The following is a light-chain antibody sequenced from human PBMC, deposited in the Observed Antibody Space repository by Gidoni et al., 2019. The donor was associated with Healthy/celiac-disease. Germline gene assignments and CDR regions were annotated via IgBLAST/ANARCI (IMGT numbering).Light chain of an antibody. V-gene: IGKV1-9*01. CDR1: QVISSY. CDR2: APS. Sequence: IQLTQSPSSLSASVGDRVTITCRASQVISSYLAGYQQKPGKAPKLLIYAPSTLQSGVPSRFSDSRSGTDFTLTINSLQPEDFATYYCQQLNSYPFTFGRGTRLEIK. CDR3: QQLNSYPFT. J-gene: IGKJ5*01.